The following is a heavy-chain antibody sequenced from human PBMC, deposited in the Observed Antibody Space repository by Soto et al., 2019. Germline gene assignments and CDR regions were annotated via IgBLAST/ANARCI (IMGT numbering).Heavy chain of an antibody. CDR3: ARERTSKGGMDI. Sequence: LRLSCAASGFTFSSDWMNWVRQSPGKGLEWFSRIISGGTRATYADFVKGRFTITRDNAKNTLYLQMHSLTADDTAVYYCARERTSKGGMDIWGQGTTVTVSS. CDR1: GFTFSSDW. V-gene: IGHV3-74*01. J-gene: IGHJ6*02. CDR2: IISGGTRA.